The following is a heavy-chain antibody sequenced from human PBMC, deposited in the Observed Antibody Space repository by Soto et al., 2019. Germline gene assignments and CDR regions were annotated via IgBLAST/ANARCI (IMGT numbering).Heavy chain of an antibody. V-gene: IGHV1-69*12. CDR3: ASHSGWNYYYGMDV. CDR2: IIPIFGTA. CDR1: GGTFSSYA. Sequence: QVQLVQSGAEVKKPGSSVKVSCKASGGTFSSYAISWVRQAPGQGLEWMGGIIPIFGTANYAQKFQGRVTISAYEXXSTAYMELSSLRSEDTAVYYCASHSGWNYYYGMDVWGQGTTVTVSS. J-gene: IGHJ6*02. D-gene: IGHD3-22*01.